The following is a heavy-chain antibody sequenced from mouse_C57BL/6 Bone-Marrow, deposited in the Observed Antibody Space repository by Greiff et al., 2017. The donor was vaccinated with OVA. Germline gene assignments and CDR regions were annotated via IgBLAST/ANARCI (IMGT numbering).Heavy chain of an antibody. J-gene: IGHJ1*03. CDR2: ISSKSGNYAT. Sequence: EVKLMESGGGLVQPKGSLKLSCDASGFTFTTYAMHWVRQAPGQGLEWVARISSKSGNYATYYDVSVKDRFTISRDVSQSTLYLQSNNLKTEDTAMYYCVRIYDSDYDWYFDFWGKGTTVTVSS. CDR3: VRIYDSDYDWYFDF. CDR1: GFTFTTYA. D-gene: IGHD2-3*01. V-gene: IGHV10-3*01.